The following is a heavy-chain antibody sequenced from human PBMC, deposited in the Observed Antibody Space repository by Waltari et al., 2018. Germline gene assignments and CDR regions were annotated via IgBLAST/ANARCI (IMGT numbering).Heavy chain of an antibody. J-gene: IGHJ6*02. CDR1: GFALSSYE. CDR3: ARCDYRQVGYGMDV. CDR2: IRSSCSPI. D-gene: IGHD4-4*01. Sequence: DVQLVESGGDLVQPGGSLRLSCSASGFALSSYEMNWVRQAPGKGLEWIADIRSSCSPIHYSDSVKGRFTISRDSANNSLYLQMNSLTVADTAVYFCARCDYRQVGYGMDVWGQGTTVTVSS. V-gene: IGHV3-48*03.